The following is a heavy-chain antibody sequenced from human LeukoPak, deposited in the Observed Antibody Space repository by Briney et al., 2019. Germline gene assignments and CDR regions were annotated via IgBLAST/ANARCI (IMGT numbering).Heavy chain of an antibody. CDR1: GFTFSHYY. J-gene: IGHJ2*01. CDR3: ARDPQWPWYFDL. V-gene: IGHV3-11*01. Sequence: GGSLRLSCAASGFTFSHYYMSWIRQAPGKGLEWLSDISSSGSVIYYADSVKGRFTISRDNANNSLYLEMNSLRAEDTAFYYCARDPQWPWYFDLWGRGTLVTVSS. CDR2: ISSSGSVI. D-gene: IGHD6-19*01.